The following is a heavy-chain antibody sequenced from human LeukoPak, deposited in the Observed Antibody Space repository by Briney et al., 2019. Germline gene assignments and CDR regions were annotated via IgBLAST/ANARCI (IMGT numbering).Heavy chain of an antibody. CDR3: ARYDSRGSASTKFDY. Sequence: SETLSLTCAVSGDSLGKNYYGVWIRQSPGKGLEWIGRIYGRASTSYNPSLMNRVTMSVDTSKNHFSLQLTSVTAADTAVYYCARYDSRGSASTKFDYWGPGILVTISS. D-gene: IGHD3-16*01. V-gene: IGHV4-38-2*01. CDR1: GDSLGKNYY. CDR2: IYGRAST. J-gene: IGHJ4*02.